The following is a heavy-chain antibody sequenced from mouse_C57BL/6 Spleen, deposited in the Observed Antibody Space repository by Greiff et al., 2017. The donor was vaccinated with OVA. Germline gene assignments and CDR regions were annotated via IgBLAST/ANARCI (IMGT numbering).Heavy chain of an antibody. V-gene: IGHV14-4*01. CDR3: TTNYYGSSYGYVDV. Sequence: VQLKESGAELVRPGASVKLSCTASGFNIKDDYMHWVKQRPEQGLEWIGWIDPENGDTEYASKFQGKATITADTSSNTAYLQLSSLTSEDTAVYYCTTNYYGSSYGYVDVWGTGTTVTVSS. D-gene: IGHD1-1*01. J-gene: IGHJ1*03. CDR1: GFNIKDDY. CDR2: IDPENGDT.